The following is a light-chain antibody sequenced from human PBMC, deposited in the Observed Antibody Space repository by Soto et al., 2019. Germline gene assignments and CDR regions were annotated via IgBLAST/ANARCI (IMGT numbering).Light chain of an antibody. V-gene: IGLV2-14*03. CDR2: DVS. CDR3: TSYTTSNTLV. J-gene: IGLJ3*02. CDR1: SSDVGGYNY. Sequence: QSALTQPASVSGSPGQSITISCTGTSSDVGGYNYVSWYQQHPGKAPKFMIYDVSNRPSGVSNRFSGSKSGNTASLTISGLLDEDEAAYYCTSYTTSNTLVFGGGTKLTVL.